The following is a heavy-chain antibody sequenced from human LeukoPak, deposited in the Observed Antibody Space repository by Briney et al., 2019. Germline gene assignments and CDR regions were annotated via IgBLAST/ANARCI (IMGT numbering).Heavy chain of an antibody. J-gene: IGHJ5*02. CDR3: ARDQGSGWGFNWFDP. CDR2: IWYDGSNK. V-gene: IGHV3-33*08. D-gene: IGHD6-19*01. Sequence: GGSLRLSCAASGFTFSSYAMHWVRQAPGKGLEWVEAIWYDGSNKYYADSVKGRFTISRDNSKNPLYLQMNSLRAEDTAVYYCARDQGSGWGFNWFDPWGQGTLVTVSS. CDR1: GFTFSSYA.